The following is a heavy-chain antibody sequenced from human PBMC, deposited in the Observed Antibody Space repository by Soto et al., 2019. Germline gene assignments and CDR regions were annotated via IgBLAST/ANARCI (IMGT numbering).Heavy chain of an antibody. CDR2: IFGSGAPT. D-gene: IGHD3-16*01. Sequence: EVQLLESGGGLVQPGGSLRLSCAASGFKFSHYAMSWVRQAPGKGLQWVSTIFGSGAPTHYADSVKGRFGISRDNSNNMLFLEMNSLKDEDTAVYYCTREASSWGFAFDLWGQGTRVAVSS. V-gene: IGHV3-23*01. J-gene: IGHJ3*01. CDR3: TREASSWGFAFDL. CDR1: GFKFSHYA.